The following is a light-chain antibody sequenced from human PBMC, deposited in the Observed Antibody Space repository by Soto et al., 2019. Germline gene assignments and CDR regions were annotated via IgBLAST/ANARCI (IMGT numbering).Light chain of an antibody. CDR3: SSYTSSSTCYV. J-gene: IGLJ1*01. Sequence: QSALTQPASVSGSPGQSITISCTGTSSDVGGYNYVSWYQQHPGKAPKLMIYDVSNRPSGVSNRFSGSKSGNTASLTISGLQSEDEADYYCSSYTSSSTCYVFGPGTKLTVL. V-gene: IGLV2-14*01. CDR2: DVS. CDR1: SSDVGGYNY.